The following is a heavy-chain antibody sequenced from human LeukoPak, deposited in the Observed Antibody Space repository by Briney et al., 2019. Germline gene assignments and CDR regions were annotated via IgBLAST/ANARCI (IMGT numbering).Heavy chain of an antibody. D-gene: IGHD2-15*01. CDR1: GGSFSGYY. J-gene: IGHJ6*03. CDR3: ARKYSQGYYYYMDV. CDR2: INHSGST. Sequence: SETLSLTCAVYGGSFSGYYWSWIRQPPGKGLEWIGEINHSGSTNYNPSLKSRVTISVDTSKNQFSLKLSSVTAADTAVYYCARKYSQGYYYYMDVWGKGTTVTVSS. V-gene: IGHV4-34*01.